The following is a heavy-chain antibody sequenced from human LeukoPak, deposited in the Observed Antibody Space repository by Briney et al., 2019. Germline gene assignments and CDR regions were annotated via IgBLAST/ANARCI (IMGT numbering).Heavy chain of an antibody. CDR1: GFTFSSYE. D-gene: IGHD3-10*01. J-gene: IGHJ5*02. V-gene: IGHV3-48*03. Sequence: GGSLRLSCAASGFTFSSYEMNWVRQAPGKGLEWGSYISSSGSTIYYADSVKGRFTISRDNAKNSLYLQMNSLRAEDTAVYYCVGEGSYRDIANWFDPWGQGTLVTVSS. CDR3: VGEGSYRDIANWFDP. CDR2: ISSSGSTI.